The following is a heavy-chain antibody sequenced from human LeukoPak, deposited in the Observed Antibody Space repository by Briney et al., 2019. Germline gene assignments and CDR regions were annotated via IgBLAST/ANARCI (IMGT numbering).Heavy chain of an antibody. J-gene: IGHJ4*02. V-gene: IGHV1-2*02. CDR2: INPNSGGT. Sequence: ASVKVSCKASGYTFTGYYMHWVRQAPGQGLEWMGWINPNSGGTNYAQKFQGRVTMTRDTSISTAYMELSRLRSDDTAVYYCARDSSSSWYHFDYWGQGTLVTVSS. D-gene: IGHD6-13*01. CDR3: ARDSSSSWYHFDY. CDR1: GYTFTGYY.